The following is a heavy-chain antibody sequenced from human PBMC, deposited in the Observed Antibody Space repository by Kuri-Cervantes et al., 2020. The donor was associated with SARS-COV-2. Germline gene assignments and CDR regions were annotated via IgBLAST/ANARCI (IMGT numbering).Heavy chain of an antibody. CDR2: ISYDGSNK. Sequence: GGSLRLSCAASGFTFDDYGMSWVRQAPGKGLEWVAVISYDGSNKYYADSVKGRFTISRDNSKNTLYLQMNSLRAEDTAVYYCAKDRIGTPQYYFDYWGQGTLVTVSS. J-gene: IGHJ4*02. D-gene: IGHD1-1*01. CDR3: AKDRIGTPQYYFDY. V-gene: IGHV3-30*18. CDR1: GFTFDDYG.